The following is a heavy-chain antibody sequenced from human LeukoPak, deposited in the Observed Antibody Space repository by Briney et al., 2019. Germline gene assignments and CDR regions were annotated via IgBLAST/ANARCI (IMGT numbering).Heavy chain of an antibody. CDR1: GGSVSCGSYY. D-gene: IGHD5-12*01. Sequence: SETLSLTCTVSGGSVSCGSYYWSWSRQPPGKGLEWIGYIYYSGSTNYNPSLKSRVTISVDTSKNQFSLKLSSVTAADTAVYYCAREVNSGCFDYWGQATLVTVSS. J-gene: IGHJ4*02. V-gene: IGHV4-61*01. CDR2: IYYSGST. CDR3: AREVNSGCFDY.